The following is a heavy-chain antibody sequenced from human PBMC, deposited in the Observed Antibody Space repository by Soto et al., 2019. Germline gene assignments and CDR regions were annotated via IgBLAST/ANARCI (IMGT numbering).Heavy chain of an antibody. D-gene: IGHD2-8*02. J-gene: IGHJ4*02. V-gene: IGHV3-30-3*01. CDR2: ISFNATNG. Sequence: GGSLRLSCAASGFTFSHFAMHWVRQAPGKGLEWISVISFNATNGFFADSVKGRFSISRDNSANRLYLQMTNLRPEDTAIYYCARDRGSGHCTGGLCYLGIDNWGQGNPVTVSS. CDR1: GFTFSHFA. CDR3: ARDRGSGHCTGGLCYLGIDN.